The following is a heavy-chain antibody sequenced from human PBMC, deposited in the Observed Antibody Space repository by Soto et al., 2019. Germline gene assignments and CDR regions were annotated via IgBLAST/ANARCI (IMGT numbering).Heavy chain of an antibody. Sequence: PSETLSLTCTVSGGSISGHYWGWIRQPPGKAPEWNGQIFYSGGTNYNPSLEGRVTMSVDNSKNQFSLKLSSITAADTAIYYCARAGGNFDPWGQGTLVTVSS. CDR2: IFYSGGT. CDR1: GGSISGHY. CDR3: ARAGGNFDP. V-gene: IGHV4-59*11. J-gene: IGHJ5*02.